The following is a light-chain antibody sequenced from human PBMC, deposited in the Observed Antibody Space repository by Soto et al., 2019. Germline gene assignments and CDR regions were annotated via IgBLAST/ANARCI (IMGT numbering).Light chain of an antibody. V-gene: IGLV2-8*01. CDR2: EVT. CDR3: ISFASSNTWV. CDR1: SSDVGAYNY. J-gene: IGLJ3*02. Sequence: QSALTQPPSASGSPGQSVTISCTGTSSDVGAYNYVSWYQQHAGKAPKLVIYEVTKRPTGVPDRFSGSKSANTASLTVSGLQAEDEADYYCISFASSNTWVFGGGTKLTV.